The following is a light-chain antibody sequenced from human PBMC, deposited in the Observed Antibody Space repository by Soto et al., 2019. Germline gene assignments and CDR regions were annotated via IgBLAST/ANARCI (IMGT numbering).Light chain of an antibody. J-gene: IGKJ1*01. CDR1: QSVSSNY. Sequence: EVVLTQSRGTLSLSPGERATLSCRASQSVSSNYLAWYQQRPGQAPRLLIYGVSSRATGVPDRFSGSGSGTDFTLTISRLEPEDFVVYYCQQYGSSPRTFGQGTKV. V-gene: IGKV3-20*01. CDR2: GVS. CDR3: QQYGSSPRT.